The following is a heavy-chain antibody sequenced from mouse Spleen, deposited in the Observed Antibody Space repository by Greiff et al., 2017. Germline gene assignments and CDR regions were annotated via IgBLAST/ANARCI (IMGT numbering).Heavy chain of an antibody. CDR1: GFTFSSYA. D-gene: IGHD2-4*01. CDR3: ARRDYDSPWFAY. Sequence: EVKLMESGGGLVKPGGSLKLSCAASGFTFSSYAMSWVRQTPEKRLEWVATISSGGSYTYYPDSVKGRFTISRDNAKNTLYLQMSSLRSEDTAMYYCARRDYDSPWFAYWGQGTLVTVSA. CDR2: ISSGGSYT. J-gene: IGHJ3*01. V-gene: IGHV5-9-1*01.